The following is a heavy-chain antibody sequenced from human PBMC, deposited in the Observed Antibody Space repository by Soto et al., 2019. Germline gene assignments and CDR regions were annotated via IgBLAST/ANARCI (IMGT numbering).Heavy chain of an antibody. Sequence: QVQLVESGGGLVKPGGSPRLSCAASGFTFSDNYMSWIRQAPGKGLEWVSYISSSGTTIYYADSVKGRFTISRDNAKNSLYLQMDSLRAEDTAVYYCVRAPYGFTSWFDSWGQGTLVTVSS. CDR2: ISSSGTTI. CDR3: VRAPYGFTSWFDS. J-gene: IGHJ5*01. V-gene: IGHV3-11*01. D-gene: IGHD3-10*01. CDR1: GFTFSDNY.